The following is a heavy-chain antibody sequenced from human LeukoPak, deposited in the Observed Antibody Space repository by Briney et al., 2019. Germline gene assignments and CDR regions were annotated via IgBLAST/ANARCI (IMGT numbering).Heavy chain of an antibody. Sequence: LPGGSLRLSCGGSGFNFKNYGIHWVRQAPGGGLEWVAGMSYDGGHIYYGDSVKGRFTNSRDNSKDTAYVEMNSLRPADTAVYYCAKGCSSTSCAIEFDSWGQGILVTVSS. CDR1: GFNFKNYG. J-gene: IGHJ4*02. D-gene: IGHD2-2*01. CDR2: MSYDGGHI. CDR3: AKGCSSTSCAIEFDS. V-gene: IGHV3-30*18.